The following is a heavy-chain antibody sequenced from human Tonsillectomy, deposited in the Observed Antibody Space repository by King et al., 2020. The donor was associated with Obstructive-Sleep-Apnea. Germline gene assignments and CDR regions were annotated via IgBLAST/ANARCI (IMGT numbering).Heavy chain of an antibody. CDR1: GFTFSDYC. J-gene: IGHJ4*02. D-gene: IGHD6-13*01. V-gene: IGHV3-11*06. Sequence: VQLVESGGGLVKPGGSLRLSCAASGFTFSDYCMSWIRQAPGKGLEWVSYISSSSFYTNYADSVKGRFTISRDNAKNSLYLQMNSLRAEDTAGYYCARDVRAAAGDFDYWGQGTLVTVSS. CDR2: ISSSSFYT. CDR3: ARDVRAAAGDFDY.